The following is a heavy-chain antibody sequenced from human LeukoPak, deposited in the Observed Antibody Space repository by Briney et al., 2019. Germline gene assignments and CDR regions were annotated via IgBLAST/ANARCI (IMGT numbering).Heavy chain of an antibody. CDR1: GFTFSDHY. CDR2: TRNKANSYTT. J-gene: IGHJ6*03. V-gene: IGHV3-72*01. D-gene: IGHD6-6*01. Sequence: PGGSLRLSCAASGFTFSDHYMDWVRQAPGKGLEWVGRTRNKANSYTTEYAASVKGRFTISRDDSKNSLYLQMNSLKTEDTAVYYCSRIAARPRLSGYYYYYMDVWGKGTTVTVSS. CDR3: SRIAARPRLSGYYYYYMDV.